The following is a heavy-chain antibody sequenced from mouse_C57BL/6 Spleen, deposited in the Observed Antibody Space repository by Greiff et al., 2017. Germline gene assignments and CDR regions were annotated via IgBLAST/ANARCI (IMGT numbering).Heavy chain of an antibody. CDR3: ARHGVRRGYYAMDY. V-gene: IGHV2-6-1*01. D-gene: IGHD2-14*01. J-gene: IGHJ4*01. CDR1: GFSLTSYG. CDR2: IWSDGST. Sequence: VKLVESGPGLVAPSQSLSITCTVSGFSLTSYGVHWVRQPPGKGLEWLVVIWSDGSTTYNSALKSRLSISKDNSKSQVFLKMNSLQTDDTAMYYCARHGVRRGYYAMDYWGQGTSVTVSS.